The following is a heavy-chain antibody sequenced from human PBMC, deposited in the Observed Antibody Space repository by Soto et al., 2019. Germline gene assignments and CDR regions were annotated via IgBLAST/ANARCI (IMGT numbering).Heavy chain of an antibody. Sequence: QITLKESGPTVVKPTQTRTLTCSLSGFSLNTGGVSVGWIRQPPGKALEWLAVIYWDDDKSWNPSLRDRLTINRDASDDQVVLTVTNMDPVDTGTYYCARRRGGFGGGWTTPYFDYWCQGPLFTVSS. CDR2: IYWDDDK. D-gene: IGHD6-19*01. J-gene: IGHJ4*02. CDR3: ARRRGGFGGGWTTPYFDY. V-gene: IGHV2-5*02. CDR1: GFSLNTGGVS.